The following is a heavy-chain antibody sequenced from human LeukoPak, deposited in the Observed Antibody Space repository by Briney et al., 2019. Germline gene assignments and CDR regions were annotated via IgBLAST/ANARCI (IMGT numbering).Heavy chain of an antibody. D-gene: IGHD3-10*01. J-gene: IGHJ4*02. CDR1: GGSISSYY. CDR3: ARNSGGLVPRQYYFDY. V-gene: IGHV4-59*01. Sequence: SETLSLTCSVSGGSISSYYWSWIRQPPGKGLEWIGYIYYSGGTNHNPSLKSRVTISVDTSKNQFSLKLSSVTAADTAVYYCARNSGGLVPRQYYFDYWGQGTLVTVSS. CDR2: IYYSGGT.